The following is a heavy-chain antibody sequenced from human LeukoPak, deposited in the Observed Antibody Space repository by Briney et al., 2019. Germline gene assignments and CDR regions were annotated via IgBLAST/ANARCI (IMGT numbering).Heavy chain of an antibody. D-gene: IGHD3-9*01. CDR2: ICSSGRTI. CDR3: ARDYRAGGRLPGHILTEGVYYYYGMDV. Sequence: GGSLTLSCSVSGFTFCSYIMNCVPQAPGGGLECVLSICSSGRTISYAHSVRGRFTISRDKAKNSLYQQMNSLRAEDTAVYYCARDYRAGGRLPGHILTEGVYYYYGMDVWGKGTTVTVSS. J-gene: IGHJ6*04. V-gene: IGHV3-48*01. CDR1: GFTFCSYI.